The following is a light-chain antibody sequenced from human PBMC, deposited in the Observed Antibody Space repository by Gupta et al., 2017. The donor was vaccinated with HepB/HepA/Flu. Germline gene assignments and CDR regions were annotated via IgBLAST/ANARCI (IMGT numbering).Light chain of an antibody. CDR3: CSHAGGRLNYV. CDR1: DVGGYDL. V-gene: IGLV2-23*02. J-gene: IGLJ1*01. Sequence: SALTQPASVSGSPGQSITISCSDVGGYDLVSWYQQHPGKAPKLIIYEVTKRPSGASTRFSGAKSGTTASLTISGLQAEDEADYFCCSHAGGRLNYVFGTGTKVTVL. CDR2: EVT.